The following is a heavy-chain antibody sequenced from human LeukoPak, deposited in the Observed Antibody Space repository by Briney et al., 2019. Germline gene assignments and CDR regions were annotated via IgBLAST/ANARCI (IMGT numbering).Heavy chain of an antibody. J-gene: IGHJ3*02. V-gene: IGHV1-2*06. Sequence: ASVKVSCKASGYTFTGYYIHWVRQAPGQGLEWMGRINPNSGGTNYAQKFQGRVTMTRDTSISTAYMDLSSLRSDDAAVYYCTREDDSSGYRPFDIWGQGTMVTVSS. CDR1: GYTFTGYY. D-gene: IGHD3-22*01. CDR2: INPNSGGT. CDR3: TREDDSSGYRPFDI.